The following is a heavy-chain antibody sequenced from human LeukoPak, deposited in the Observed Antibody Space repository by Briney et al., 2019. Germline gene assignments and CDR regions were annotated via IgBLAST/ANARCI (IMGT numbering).Heavy chain of an antibody. CDR2: INHSGST. CDR3: ARGRKAARVFDY. J-gene: IGHJ4*02. Sequence: SSETLSLTCAVYGGSFSGYYWSWIRQPPGKGLEWIGEINHSGSTNYNPSLKSRVTISVDTSKNQFSLKLSSVTAADTAAYYCARGRKAARVFDYWGQGTLVTVSS. CDR1: GGSFSGYY. D-gene: IGHD6-6*01. V-gene: IGHV4-34*01.